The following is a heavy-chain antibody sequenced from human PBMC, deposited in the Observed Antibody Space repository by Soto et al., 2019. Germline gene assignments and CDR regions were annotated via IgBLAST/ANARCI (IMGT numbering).Heavy chain of an antibody. V-gene: IGHV3-23*01. Sequence: EVQLLESGGGFIHPGGSLRLSCAASGFSVSSFAMHWVRQAPGKGLEWVSIISGRADSTFYADSVKGRFTISRDNSKSTLYLQINSLRAEDTAVYYCAKTRGAMIYAISVYGMDVWGQGTTVTVSS. CDR3: AKTRGAMIYAISVYGMDV. CDR2: ISGRADST. J-gene: IGHJ6*02. D-gene: IGHD2-8*01. CDR1: GFSVSSFA.